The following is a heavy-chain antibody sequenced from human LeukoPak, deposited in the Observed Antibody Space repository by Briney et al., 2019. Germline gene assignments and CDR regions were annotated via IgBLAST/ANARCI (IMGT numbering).Heavy chain of an antibody. CDR1: GFTFSSYA. D-gene: IGHD1-26*01. V-gene: IGHV3-23*01. CDR3: AKGIVGASEGDY. J-gene: IGHJ4*02. Sequence: GGSLRLSCAASGFTFSSYAMSWVRQAPGEGLEWVSGISGGGETTYYADSVKGRFTISRDNSKNTLYLQMNSLRAEDTAVYYCAKGIVGASEGDYWGQGTLVTVSS. CDR2: ISGGGETT.